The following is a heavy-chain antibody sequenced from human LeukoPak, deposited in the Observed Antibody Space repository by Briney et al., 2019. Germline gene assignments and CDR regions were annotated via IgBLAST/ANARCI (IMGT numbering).Heavy chain of an antibody. D-gene: IGHD3-16*01. J-gene: IGHJ5*02. CDR2: ISGSGGST. Sequence: GGSLRLSCAASGFTFSSYAMSWVRQAPGKGLEWVSAISGSGGSTYYADSVKARFTIPRDNSKNTLYLQVNSLRAEDTAVYYCAKAGGSRWFDPWGQGTLVTVSS. CDR1: GFTFSSYA. V-gene: IGHV3-23*01. CDR3: AKAGGSRWFDP.